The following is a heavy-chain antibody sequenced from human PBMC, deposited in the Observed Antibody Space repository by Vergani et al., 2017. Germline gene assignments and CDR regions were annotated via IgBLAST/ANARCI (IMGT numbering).Heavy chain of an antibody. CDR2: ISGSGGST. CDR3: AGPQSTSAYYYGGFDY. J-gene: IGHJ4*02. Sequence: VQLVESGGGLVKPGGSLRLSCAASGFTFSSYAMSWVRQAPGKGLEWVSAISGSGGSTYYADSVKGRFTISRDNSKNTLYLQMNSLRAEDTAVYYCAGPQSTSAYYYGGFDYWGQGILVTVSS. CDR1: GFTFSSYA. D-gene: IGHD3-22*01. V-gene: IGHV3-23*04.